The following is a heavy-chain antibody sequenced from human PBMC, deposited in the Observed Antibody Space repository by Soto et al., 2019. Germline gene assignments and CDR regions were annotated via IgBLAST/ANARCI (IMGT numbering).Heavy chain of an antibody. J-gene: IGHJ4*02. Sequence: EVQLLESGGGLAQSGGSLTLSCTASGFIFGNYAMFWVRQAPWKGLEWVSTIYAGGGTRPYADSVKGRFIISRDKSKNTLFLEMNSLTAEDTALYFCAKDLIRGDGYVDFDYWGQGTLVTISS. CDR1: GFIFGNYA. CDR2: IYAGGGTR. D-gene: IGHD3-10*01. V-gene: IGHV3-23*01. CDR3: AKDLIRGDGYVDFDY.